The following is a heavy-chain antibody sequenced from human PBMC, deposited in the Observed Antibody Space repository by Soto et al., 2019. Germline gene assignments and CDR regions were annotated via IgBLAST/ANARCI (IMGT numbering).Heavy chain of an antibody. V-gene: IGHV2-5*02. CDR2: IYWDDDK. CDR1: GFSLSTSGVG. J-gene: IGHJ4*02. CDR3: XXXXXXXXXXXXXXXXXX. Sequence: QITLKESGPTLVKPTQTLTLTCTFSGFSLSTSGVGVGWIRQPPGKALEWLALIYWDDDKRYSPSLKSRLTITKDTSKNQVVLTMTNMDPVDTATXXXXXXXXXXXXXXXXXXXXXWGQGTLVTVSS.